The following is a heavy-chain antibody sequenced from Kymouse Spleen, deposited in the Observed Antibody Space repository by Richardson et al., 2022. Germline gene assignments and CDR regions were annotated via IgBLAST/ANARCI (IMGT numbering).Heavy chain of an antibody. Sequence: QLQLQESGPGLVKPSETLSLTCTVSGGSISSSSYYWGWIRQPPGKGLEWIGSIYYSGSTYYNPSLKSRVTISVDTSKNQFSLKLSSVTAADTAVYYCASGYSSSWPLYYYYYYGMDVWGQGTTVTVSS. CDR1: GGSISSSSYY. V-gene: IGHV4-39*01. D-gene: IGHD6-13*01. CDR3: ASGYSSSWPLYYYYYYGMDV. CDR2: IYYSGST. J-gene: IGHJ6*02.